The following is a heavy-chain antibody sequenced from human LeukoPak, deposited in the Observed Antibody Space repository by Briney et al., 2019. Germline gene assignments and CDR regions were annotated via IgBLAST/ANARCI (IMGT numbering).Heavy chain of an antibody. CDR3: ARRHNVGFDY. J-gene: IGHJ4*02. D-gene: IGHD1-14*01. CDR2: INHSGST. CDR1: GGSFSGYY. V-gene: IGHV4-34*01. Sequence: PSETLSLTCAVYGGSFSGYYWSWIRQPPGKGLERIGEINHSGSTNYNPSLKSRVTISVHTSKNQFSLKLSSVTAADTAVYYCARRHNVGFDYWGQGTLVTVSS.